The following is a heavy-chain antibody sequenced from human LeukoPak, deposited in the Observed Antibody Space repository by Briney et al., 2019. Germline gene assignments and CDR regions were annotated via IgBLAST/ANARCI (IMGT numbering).Heavy chain of an antibody. CDR3: AKGGSSGWYYFDS. V-gene: IGHV3-30*18. Sequence: GGSLRLSCAASGFTFSSYGMHWARQAPGKGLEWVAVISYDGSNKYYADSVKGRFTISRDNSKNTLYLQMNSLRAEDTAVYYCAKGGSSGWYYFDSGGQGPLVTVSS. CDR2: ISYDGSNK. D-gene: IGHD6-19*01. J-gene: IGHJ4*02. CDR1: GFTFSSYG.